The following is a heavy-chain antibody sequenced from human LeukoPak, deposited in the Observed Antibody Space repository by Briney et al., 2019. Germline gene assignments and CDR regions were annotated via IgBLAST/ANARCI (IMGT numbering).Heavy chain of an antibody. CDR3: SRAMRIAAAGTFYFDY. CDR2: TYYRSKWYN. Sequence: PSQTLSLTCAISGDSVSSNSAAWNWIRQSPSRGLEWLGRTYYRSKWYNDYAVSVKSRISINPDTSKNQFSLQLNSVTLEDTAVYYCSRAMRIAAAGTFYFDYWGQGTLVTVSS. V-gene: IGHV6-1*01. J-gene: IGHJ4*02. CDR1: GDSVSSNSAA. D-gene: IGHD6-25*01.